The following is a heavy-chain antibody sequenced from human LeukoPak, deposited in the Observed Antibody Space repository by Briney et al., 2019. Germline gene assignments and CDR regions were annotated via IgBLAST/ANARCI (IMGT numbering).Heavy chain of an antibody. CDR3: ATIDPLIYSSSDY. V-gene: IGHV3-9*01. D-gene: IGHD6-6*01. Sequence: PGGSLRLSCAASGFTFDDYAMHWVRQAPGKGLEWVSGISWNSGSIGYADSVKGRFTISRDNVKNSLYLQMNSLRAEDTALYYCATIDPLIYSSSDYWGQGTLVTVSS. J-gene: IGHJ4*02. CDR2: ISWNSGSI. CDR1: GFTFDDYA.